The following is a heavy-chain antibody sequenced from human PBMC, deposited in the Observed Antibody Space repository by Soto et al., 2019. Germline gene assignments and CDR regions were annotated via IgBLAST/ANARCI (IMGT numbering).Heavy chain of an antibody. V-gene: IGHV3-21*01. CDR3: ARFSSGYYANFHY. Sequence: GGSLRLSCAASGFTFSSYSMNWVRQAPGKGLEWVSSISSSSSYIYYADSVKGRFTISRDNAKNSLYLQMNSLRAEDTAVYYCARFSSGYYANFHYWGQGTLVTVSS. CDR1: GFTFSSYS. J-gene: IGHJ4*02. D-gene: IGHD3-22*01. CDR2: ISSSSSYI.